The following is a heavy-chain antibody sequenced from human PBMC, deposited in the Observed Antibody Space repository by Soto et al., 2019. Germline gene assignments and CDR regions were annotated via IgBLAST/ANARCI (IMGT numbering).Heavy chain of an antibody. CDR3: VTGYHSDY. CDR1: GFSTSSYW. V-gene: IGHV3-7*03. CDR2: IKNDGSEK. J-gene: IGHJ4*02. D-gene: IGHD5-18*01. Sequence: GGSLRLSCSASGFSTSSYWMGWVRQAPGRGLEWVASIKNDGSEKYYMDSLKGRFTISRDNALNSLYLQMNSLRAEDTAVYFCVTGYHSDYWGQGTLVTVSS.